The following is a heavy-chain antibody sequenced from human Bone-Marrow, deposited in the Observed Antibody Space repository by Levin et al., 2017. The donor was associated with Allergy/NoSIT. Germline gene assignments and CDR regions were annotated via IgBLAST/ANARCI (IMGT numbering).Heavy chain of an antibody. CDR2: INTNTGNA. CDR1: GFNFYLYG. CDR3: ERSVRTEDNRLDV. Sequence: ASVKVSCKSSGFNFYLYGIHWVRQAPGQGLEWMGWINTNTGNAAYAQGFTGRFVFSLDTSVKTAYLQVTSLKADDTAVYYCERSVRTEDNRLDVWGQGTTVTVSS. D-gene: IGHD2-8*02. V-gene: IGHV7-4-1*02. J-gene: IGHJ6*02.